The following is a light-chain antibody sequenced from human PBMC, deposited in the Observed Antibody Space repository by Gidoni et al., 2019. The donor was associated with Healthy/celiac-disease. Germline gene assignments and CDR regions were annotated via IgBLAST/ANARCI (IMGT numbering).Light chain of an antibody. V-gene: IGKV3-11*01. CDR1: QSVSSY. Sequence: PAALSSSPGERATLSCRDSQSVSSYLAWYQQKPGQAPRLLIYDASNRATGIPARFSGSGSGTDFTLTISSLEPEDFAVYYWQQRSNWPRTFGGGTKVEIK. CDR3: QQRSNWPRT. J-gene: IGKJ4*01. CDR2: DAS.